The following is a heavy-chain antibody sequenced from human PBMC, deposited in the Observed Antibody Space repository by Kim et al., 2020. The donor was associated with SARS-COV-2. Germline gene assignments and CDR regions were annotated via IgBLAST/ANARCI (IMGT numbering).Heavy chain of an antibody. CDR1: GGSISTFY. Sequence: SETLSLTCTVSGGSISTFYWSWIRQPPGKGLEWIGYIYYTGSTNYNPSLKSRVTISVDTSKNQFSLNLSSVTAADTAVYYCASGGYNWNDGYYYYGMDIWGQGTTVTVSS. J-gene: IGHJ6*02. V-gene: IGHV4-59*01. CDR3: ASGGYNWNDGYYYYGMDI. CDR2: IYYTGST. D-gene: IGHD1-20*01.